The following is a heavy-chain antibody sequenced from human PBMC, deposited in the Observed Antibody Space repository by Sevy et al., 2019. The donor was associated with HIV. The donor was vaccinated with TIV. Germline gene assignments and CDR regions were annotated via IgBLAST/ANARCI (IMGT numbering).Heavy chain of an antibody. CDR1: GFTFSSYG. D-gene: IGHD7-27*01. CDR3: AKDYGMAPSNWGIDY. V-gene: IGHV3-30*02. Sequence: GGSLRLSCAASGFTFSSYGMHWVRQAPGKGLEWVAFIRYDGSNKYYADSLKGRFTISRDNSKNTLYLQMNSRRAEDTAVYYCAKDYGMAPSNWGIDYWGQGTLVTVSS. J-gene: IGHJ4*02. CDR2: IRYDGSNK.